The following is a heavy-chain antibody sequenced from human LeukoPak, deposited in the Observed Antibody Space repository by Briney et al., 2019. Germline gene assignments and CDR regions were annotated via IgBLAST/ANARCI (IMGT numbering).Heavy chain of an antibody. V-gene: IGHV4-59*08. CDR1: GGSISSYY. CDR2: IYYSGST. Sequence: SETLSLACTVSGGSISSYYWSWIRQPPGKGLEWIGYIYYSGSTNYNPSLKSRVTISVDTSKNQFSLKLSSVTAADTAVYYCASSVGDYGWFDPWGQGTLVTVSS. CDR3: ASSVGDYGWFDP. D-gene: IGHD4-17*01. J-gene: IGHJ5*02.